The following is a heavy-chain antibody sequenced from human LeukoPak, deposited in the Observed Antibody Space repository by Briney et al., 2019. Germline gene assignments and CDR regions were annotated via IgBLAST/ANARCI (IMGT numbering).Heavy chain of an antibody. V-gene: IGHV1-69*13. J-gene: IGHJ4*02. CDR1: GGTFSSYA. CDR2: IIPIFGTA. D-gene: IGHD3-3*01. Sequence: GASVKVSCKASGGTFSSYAISWVRQAPGQGLEWMGGIIPIFGTANYAQKFQGRVTITADESTSTAYMELSSLRAEDTAVYYCAKDPALEWLLHYFDYWGQGTLVTVSS. CDR3: AKDPALEWLLHYFDY.